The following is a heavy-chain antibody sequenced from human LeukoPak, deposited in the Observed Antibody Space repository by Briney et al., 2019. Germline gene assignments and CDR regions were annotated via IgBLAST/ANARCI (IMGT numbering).Heavy chain of an antibody. CDR2: VYYGGGT. V-gene: IGHV4-59*01. CDR3: ARGSYHDSRWGDSRFVFHDAFDM. CDR1: GGSFSGYF. J-gene: IGHJ3*02. D-gene: IGHD3-16*01. Sequence: SETLSLTCTVSGGSFSGYFWVWIRQPPGKGLEWIGCVYYGGGTNYSPSLKSRVTMSVDTSKNQFSLTLRSVTAADKAVSYCARGSYHDSRWGDSRFVFHDAFDMWGQGTMVTVSS.